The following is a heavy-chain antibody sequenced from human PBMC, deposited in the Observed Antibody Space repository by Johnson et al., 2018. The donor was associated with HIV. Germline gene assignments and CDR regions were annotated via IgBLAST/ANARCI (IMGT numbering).Heavy chain of an antibody. V-gene: IGHV3-30*02. CDR2: IRYDGSNK. J-gene: IGHJ3*02. Sequence: VQLVESGGGVVQPGGSLRLSCAASGFTISSYGMHWVRQAPGKGLEWVAFIRYDGSNKYYADSVKGRFTISRDNSKNTLYLQMNSLRAEDTAVYYCARQQPSSVKGAFDIWGQGTMVTVSS. CDR3: ARQQPSSVKGAFDI. CDR1: GFTISSYG. D-gene: IGHD6-13*01.